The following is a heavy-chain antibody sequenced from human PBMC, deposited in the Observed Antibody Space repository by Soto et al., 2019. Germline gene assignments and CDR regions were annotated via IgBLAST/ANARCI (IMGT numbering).Heavy chain of an antibody. J-gene: IGHJ2*01. V-gene: IGHV4-34*02. CDR1: AGSFSGYY. CDR2: INDRGSI. Sequence: QVQIQQRGAGPLRPLETLSLTCGVSAGSFSGYYWAWIRQPPGKGLEWIGEINDRGSINYNPSLKSRVSISLDTSKNHYSLKLRSVTAADTAVYYCARESHDILTGPPWVWYFDLWGRGTLVTVSS. D-gene: IGHD3-9*01. CDR3: ARESHDILTGPPWVWYFDL.